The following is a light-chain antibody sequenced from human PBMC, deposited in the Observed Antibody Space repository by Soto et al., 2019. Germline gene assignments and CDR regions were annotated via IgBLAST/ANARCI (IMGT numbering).Light chain of an antibody. CDR3: QQYSNWPPWT. CDR1: QSISSD. CDR2: GAS. J-gene: IGKJ1*01. Sequence: EIVMTHSPATLSVSPGERATLSCRASQSISSDLAWYQHKPGQAPRLLIYGASTSATGIPGRCSGTGSGTEFTITISSLQPEDFAVYYCQQYSNWPPWTFGQGTKVEIK. V-gene: IGKV3-15*01.